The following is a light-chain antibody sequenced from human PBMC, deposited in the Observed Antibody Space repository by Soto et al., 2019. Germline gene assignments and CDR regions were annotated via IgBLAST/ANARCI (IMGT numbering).Light chain of an antibody. CDR1: RSISYY. Sequence: DIQMTQSPSSLSASVGDRVTITCRASRSISYYLNWYQHKQGKAPKLLIYAASSLESGVPSRFSGSGSGTDFTLTISSLQPEDFSTYYCQQSYSTLWTFGQGTKVEI. J-gene: IGKJ1*01. V-gene: IGKV1-39*01. CDR2: AAS. CDR3: QQSYSTLWT.